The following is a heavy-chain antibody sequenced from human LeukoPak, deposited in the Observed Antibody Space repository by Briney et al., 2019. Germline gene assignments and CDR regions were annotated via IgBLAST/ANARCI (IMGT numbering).Heavy chain of an antibody. CDR2: MNPNSGNT. Sequence: ASVKVSCKASGYTFTSYDINWVRQATGQVLEWMGWMNPNSGNTGYAQKFQGRVTMTRNTSISTAYMELSSLRSEDTAVYYCARSQYSRSSDYYYYYYMDVWGKGTTVTVSS. D-gene: IGHD6-6*01. CDR1: GYTFTSYD. J-gene: IGHJ6*03. V-gene: IGHV1-8*01. CDR3: ARSQYSRSSDYYYYYYMDV.